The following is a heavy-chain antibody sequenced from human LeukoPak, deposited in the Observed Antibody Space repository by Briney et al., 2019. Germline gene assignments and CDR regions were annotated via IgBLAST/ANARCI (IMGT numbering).Heavy chain of an antibody. D-gene: IGHD3-9*01. CDR2: IKQDGSEK. CDR3: AKDAYFAWGAFDI. CDR1: GFTFSSYS. J-gene: IGHJ3*02. Sequence: GGSLRLSCAASGFTFSSYSMSWVRQAPGKGLEWVANIKQDGSEKYYVDSVKGRFTISRDNAKNSLYLQMNSLRAEDTAVYYCAKDAYFAWGAFDIWGQGKIVNGSS. V-gene: IGHV3-7*01.